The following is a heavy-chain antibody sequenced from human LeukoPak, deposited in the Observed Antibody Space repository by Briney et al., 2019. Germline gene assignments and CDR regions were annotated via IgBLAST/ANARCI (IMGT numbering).Heavy chain of an antibody. D-gene: IGHD3-22*01. CDR1: GGSIGSSSYY. V-gene: IGHV4-39*07. Sequence: SETLSLTCTVSGGSIGSSSYYWGWIRQPPGRGLEWIGSIYSSGSTYYNPSLMSRVTISVDTSKNQFSLKLNSVTAADTAVYYCARSFDSRGYYYYGMDVWGQGTTVTVSS. CDR2: IYSSGST. CDR3: ARSFDSRGYYYYGMDV. J-gene: IGHJ6*02.